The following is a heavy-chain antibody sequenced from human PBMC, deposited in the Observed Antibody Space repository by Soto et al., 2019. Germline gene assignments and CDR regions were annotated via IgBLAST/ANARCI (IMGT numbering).Heavy chain of an antibody. CDR2: IGGLGSDT. Sequence: DVQLLESGGDLVQPGGSLTLSCAASRFRFSDFAMSWVRQAPGKGLEWVSSIGGLGSDTYYADPVKGRFTISRDNSKSTLYLQMDGLRDEDTAVYYCAKDAVPYNGKWDWFDSWGQGTLVIVS. V-gene: IGHV3-23*01. J-gene: IGHJ5*01. CDR1: RFRFSDFA. CDR3: AKDAVPYNGKWDWFDS. D-gene: IGHD1-20*01.